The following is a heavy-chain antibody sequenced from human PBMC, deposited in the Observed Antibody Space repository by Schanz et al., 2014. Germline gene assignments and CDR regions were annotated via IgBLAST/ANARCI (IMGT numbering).Heavy chain of an antibody. D-gene: IGHD3-10*01. V-gene: IGHV1-46*01. CDR1: GYTFTSDS. J-gene: IGHJ4*02. CDR3: ARGRGFYDY. CDR2: INPSGGST. Sequence: QVQLVQSGAEVKKPGASVKVSCKASGYTFTSDSMHWVRQAPGQGLEWMGMINPSGGSTTYAQKFQGRVTMTTDTSTSTSYMELTSLRFDDTAVYYCARGRGFYDYWGQGTLVTVSS.